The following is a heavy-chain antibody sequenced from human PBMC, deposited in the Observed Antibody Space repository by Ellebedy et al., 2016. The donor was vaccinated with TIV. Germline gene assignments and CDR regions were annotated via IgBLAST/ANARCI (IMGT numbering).Heavy chain of an antibody. J-gene: IGHJ4*02. CDR3: ARAPEYTSSSGFDY. V-gene: IGHV6-1*01. CDR1: GDSVSSNSAA. Sequence: LRLSCAISGDSVSSNSAAWNWIRQSPSRGLEWLGRTYYRSKWYTDYAVSVKSRITINPDTSKNQFSLQLNSVTPEDTAVYYCARAPEYTSSSGFDYWGQGTLVTVSS. CDR2: TYYRSKWYT. D-gene: IGHD6-6*01.